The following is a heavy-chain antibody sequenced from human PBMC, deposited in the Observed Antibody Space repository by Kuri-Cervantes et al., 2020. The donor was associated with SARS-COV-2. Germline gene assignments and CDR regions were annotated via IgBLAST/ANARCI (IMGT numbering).Heavy chain of an antibody. CDR1: GFTFTGST. CDR3: SLDAFDY. J-gene: IGHJ4*02. CDR2: IGVGSGDT. Sequence: SVKVSCKTSGFTFTGSTIQWVRQARGQGLEWIGWIGVGSGDTSYAQKFQDRVTITRDMSTATAYMELRTLRSEDTAVYFCSLDAFDYWGQGTLVTVSS. D-gene: IGHD2-8*01. V-gene: IGHV1-58*02.